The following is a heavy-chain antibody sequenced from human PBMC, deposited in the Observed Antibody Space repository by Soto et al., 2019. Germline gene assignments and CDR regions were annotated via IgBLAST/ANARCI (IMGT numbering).Heavy chain of an antibody. CDR1: GGSISTYY. D-gene: IGHD6-19*01. CDR2: MYYSGST. Sequence: SETLSLTCTVSGGSISTYYWSWIRQPPGKELEWIGNMYYSGSTSYNPSLKSRVTISVDTSKNQFSLKLNSVTAADTAVYYCARGHSSGWYFDYWGHGTLVTVSS. V-gene: IGHV4-59*01. J-gene: IGHJ4*01. CDR3: ARGHSSGWYFDY.